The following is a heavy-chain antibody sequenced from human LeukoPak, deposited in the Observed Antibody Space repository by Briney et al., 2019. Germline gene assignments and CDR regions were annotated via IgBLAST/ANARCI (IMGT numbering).Heavy chain of an antibody. D-gene: IGHD2/OR15-2a*01. CDR2: IKQDGSEK. Sequence: PGGSLRLSCAASGFTFSSYWMSWVRQAPEKGLEWVANIKQDGSEKYYVDSVKGRFTISRDSAKNSLYLQVNSLRAEDTAVYYCASTTISPVGGMDVWGQGTTVTVSS. J-gene: IGHJ6*02. CDR3: ASTTISPVGGMDV. V-gene: IGHV3-7*05. CDR1: GFTFSSYW.